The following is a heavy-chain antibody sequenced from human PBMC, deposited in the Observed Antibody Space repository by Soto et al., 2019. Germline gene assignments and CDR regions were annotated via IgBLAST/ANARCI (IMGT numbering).Heavy chain of an antibody. D-gene: IGHD6-19*01. CDR1: GFTFSSYW. Sequence: GGSLRLSCAASGFTFSSYWMHWVRQAPGKGLVWVSRINSDGSSTSYADSVKGRFTISRDNAKNTLYLQMNSPRAEDTAVYYCAKALSGWPNDAFDIWGQGTMVTVSS. J-gene: IGHJ3*02. CDR3: AKALSGWPNDAFDI. CDR2: INSDGSST. V-gene: IGHV3-74*01.